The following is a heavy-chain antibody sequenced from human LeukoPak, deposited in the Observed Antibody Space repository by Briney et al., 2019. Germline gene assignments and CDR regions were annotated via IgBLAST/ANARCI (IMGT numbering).Heavy chain of an antibody. CDR2: IWYDGSNK. CDR3: ARDPDMVRGVNFDY. CDR1: GFTFSSYG. J-gene: IGHJ4*02. Sequence: GGSLRLSCAASGFTFSSYGMHWVRQAPGKGLEWVAVIWYDGSNKYYADSVKGRFTISRDNSKNTLYLQMNSLRAEDTAVYYCARDPDMVRGVNFDYWGQGTLVTVSS. V-gene: IGHV3-33*01. D-gene: IGHD3-10*01.